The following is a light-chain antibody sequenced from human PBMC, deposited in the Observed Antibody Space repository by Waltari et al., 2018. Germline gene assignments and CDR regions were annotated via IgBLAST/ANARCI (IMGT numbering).Light chain of an antibody. J-gene: IGLJ3*02. CDR2: RNN. CDR1: DSNIGSKF. Sequence: QSVLTQPPSASGTPGQRVTISCSGSDSNIGSKFVFWYQHGPGTGPKLLLYRNNPRPSGVSDRFSGSQSGTSASLAISGLRSEDEAQYYCATWDDSLSGPVFGGGTKLTVL. CDR3: ATWDDSLSGPV. V-gene: IGLV1-47*01.